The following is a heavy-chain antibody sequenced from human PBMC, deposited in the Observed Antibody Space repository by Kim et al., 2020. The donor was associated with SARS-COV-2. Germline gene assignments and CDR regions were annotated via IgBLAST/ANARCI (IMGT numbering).Heavy chain of an antibody. D-gene: IGHD3-10*01. Sequence: SPSFQGQVTISADKSISTAYLQWSSLKASDTAMYYCARETLWFGDPFPHYWGQGTLVTVSS. CDR3: ARETLWFGDPFPHY. J-gene: IGHJ4*02. V-gene: IGHV5-51*01.